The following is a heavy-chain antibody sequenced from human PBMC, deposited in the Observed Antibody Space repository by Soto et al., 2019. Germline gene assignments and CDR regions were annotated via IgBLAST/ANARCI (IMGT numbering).Heavy chain of an antibody. D-gene: IGHD6-13*01. Sequence: QVQVVQSGAEVKKPGSSVKVSCKASGGTFSDYAISWVRQAPGQGLEWMGGIIPLTETPVYAQTVQGRLTISADEVTSVDYMELSTLRSDDPAVSYCAIGTRSSWACDFWGQGTLVTVSS. J-gene: IGHJ4*02. CDR1: GGTFSDYA. CDR3: AIGTRSSWACDF. CDR2: IIPLTETP. V-gene: IGHV1-69*01.